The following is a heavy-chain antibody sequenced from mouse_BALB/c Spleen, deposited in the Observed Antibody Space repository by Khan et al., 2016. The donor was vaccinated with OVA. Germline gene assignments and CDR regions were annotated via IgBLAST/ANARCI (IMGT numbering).Heavy chain of an antibody. J-gene: IGHJ4*01. Sequence: DLVKPGASVKLSCKASGYTFTSYWINWIKQRPGQGLEWIGRIGPGSNNAYYSDIFKGKATLTVDTSSNTAYIQLSSLSSEDSAVYYCARENYYGRSFYAMDYWGQGTSVTVSA. CDR2: IGPGSNNA. V-gene: IGHV1S41*01. CDR3: ARENYYGRSFYAMDY. CDR1: GYTFTSYW. D-gene: IGHD1-1*01.